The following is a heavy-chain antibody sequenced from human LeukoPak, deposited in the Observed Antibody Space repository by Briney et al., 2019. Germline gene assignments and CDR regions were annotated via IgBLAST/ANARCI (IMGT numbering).Heavy chain of an antibody. D-gene: IGHD3-3*01. CDR3: ARGGAYYDFWSGYYSPSAPLDY. J-gene: IGHJ4*02. Sequence: PSETLSLTCAVYGGSFSGYCWSWIRQPPGKGLEWIGEINHSGSTNYNPSLKSRVTISVDTSKNQFSLKLSSVTAADTAVYYCARGGAYYDFWSGYYSPSAPLDYWGQGTLVTVSS. CDR1: GGSFSGYC. CDR2: INHSGST. V-gene: IGHV4-34*01.